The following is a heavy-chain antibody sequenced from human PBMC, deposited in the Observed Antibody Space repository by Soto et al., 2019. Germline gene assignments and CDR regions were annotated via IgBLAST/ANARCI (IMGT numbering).Heavy chain of an antibody. J-gene: IGHJ6*02. D-gene: IGHD3-9*01. CDR1: GFTFSSYW. CDR2: IKQDGSEK. CDR3: AKALRYFDWLVRPWNAMDV. V-gene: IGHV3-7*03. Sequence: GGSLRLSCAASGFTFSSYWMSWVRQAPGKGLEWVANIKQDGSEKYYVDSVKGRFTISRDNSKNTLFLQMNSLRAEDTAVYYCAKALRYFDWLVRPWNAMDVWGQGTTVTVSS.